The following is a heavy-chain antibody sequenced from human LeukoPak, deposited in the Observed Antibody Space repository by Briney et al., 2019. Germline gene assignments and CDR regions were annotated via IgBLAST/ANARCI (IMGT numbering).Heavy chain of an antibody. CDR3: AREAYSSSWGDFDY. Sequence: GGSLRLSCAASGFTFSPYTMHWFRQPPGKGLEWVSSISSSSSYIYYADSVKGRFTISRDNAKNSLYLQMNSLRAEDTAVYYCAREAYSSSWGDFDYWGQGTLVTVSS. D-gene: IGHD6-13*01. CDR1: GFTFSPYT. J-gene: IGHJ4*02. V-gene: IGHV3-21*01. CDR2: ISSSSSYI.